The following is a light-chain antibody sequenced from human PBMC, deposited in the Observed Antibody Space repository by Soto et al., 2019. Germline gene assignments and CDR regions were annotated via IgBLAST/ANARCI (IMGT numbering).Light chain of an antibody. V-gene: IGLV2-11*01. CDR3: CSYAGSYNVV. CDR1: SSDVGGHNF. Sequence: QSALTQPRSVSGSPGQSVTISCTGTSSDVGGHNFVSWYQQYPGKAPKVMIYDVSNRPSGVPDRFSGSKSGNTASLTISGLQAEDEADYYCCSYAGSYNVVFGGGTKLTVL. CDR2: DVS. J-gene: IGLJ2*01.